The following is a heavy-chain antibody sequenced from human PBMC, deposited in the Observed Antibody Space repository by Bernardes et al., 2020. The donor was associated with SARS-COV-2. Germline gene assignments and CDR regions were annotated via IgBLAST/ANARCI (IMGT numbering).Heavy chain of an antibody. V-gene: IGHV3-7*04. Sequence: GFLRLSCAASGFTFSSYWMRWVRQAPGKGLEWVANINQNGNEKYYVDSVKGRFTISRDNAKNSLHLQMNSLRAEDTAVYYCGTDLYYWGQGTLVTVSS. CDR1: GFTFSSYW. CDR3: GTDLYY. J-gene: IGHJ4*02. CDR2: INQNGNEK.